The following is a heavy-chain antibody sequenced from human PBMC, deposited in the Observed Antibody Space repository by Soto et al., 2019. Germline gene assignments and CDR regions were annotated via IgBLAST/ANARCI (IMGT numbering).Heavy chain of an antibody. CDR1: GFTFSSYW. CDR2: IKNGGDDT. J-gene: IGHJ6*02. V-gene: IGHV3-74*01. CDR3: VRFSGLDV. Sequence: PGGSLRLSCAASGFTFSSYWMHWVRQAPGKGLVWVARIKNGGDDTSYAESVKGRFTISRDNAKNTLHLQMSSLRSEDAAVYYCVRFSGLDVWGQGTTVTVSS.